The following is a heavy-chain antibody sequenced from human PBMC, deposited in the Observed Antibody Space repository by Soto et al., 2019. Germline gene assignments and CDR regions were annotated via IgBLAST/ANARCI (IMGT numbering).Heavy chain of an antibody. CDR1: GGSISSGNFY. Sequence: VQLQESGPGLVRPSETLSLTCTVSGGSISSGNFYWSWIRQPPGKGLEWIGYIYFSGSTSYSPSLKSRLTIALNTSNNQFSLKLTSVTAADTAVYYCAHDSHGGNTYFDLWVQGALVTVSS. J-gene: IGHJ4*02. V-gene: IGHV4-30-4*01. CDR3: AHDSHGGNTYFDL. D-gene: IGHD1-26*01. CDR2: IYFSGST.